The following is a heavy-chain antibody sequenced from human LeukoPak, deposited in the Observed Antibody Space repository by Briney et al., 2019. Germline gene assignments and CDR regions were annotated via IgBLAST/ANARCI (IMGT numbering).Heavy chain of an antibody. D-gene: IGHD3-16*02. CDR1: GFTFSNYW. CDR3: ARDHVTPGLVFDT. CDR2: INQDGSEK. J-gene: IGHJ3*02. V-gene: IGHV3-7*01. Sequence: PGGSLRLSCAASGFTFSNYWMSWVRQAPERGLEWVANINQDGSEKHCVDSLKGRFTISRDNAKNSLYLHVNSLRAEDTAVYYCARDHVTPGLVFDTWGQGTMVTVSS.